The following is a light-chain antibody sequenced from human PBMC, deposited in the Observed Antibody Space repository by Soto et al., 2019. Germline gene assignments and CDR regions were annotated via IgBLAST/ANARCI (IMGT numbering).Light chain of an antibody. CDR2: AAS. J-gene: IGKJ2*01. CDR1: QSISSY. CDR3: QQSYSTPLYT. Sequence: DIQMTQSPSSLSASVGDRVTITCRASQSISSYLNWYQQKPGKAPKLLIYAASSLQSGVPSRFSGSGSGTDFTLTISSLQPDDFATYYCQQSYSTPLYTFCQGTKLEIK. V-gene: IGKV1-39*01.